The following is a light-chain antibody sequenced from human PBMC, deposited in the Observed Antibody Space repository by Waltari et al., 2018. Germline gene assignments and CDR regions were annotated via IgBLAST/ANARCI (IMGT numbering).Light chain of an antibody. Sequence: QSALTQPASVSGSPGQSITISCSGTDSDVGAYDFVSWYQQHPGKAPHLIIYEVSNRPSGISNRFSASKSGNTASLTISGLQAEDEADYYCSSYTSSSTLRVFGGGTKLTVL. V-gene: IGLV2-14*01. CDR1: DSDVGAYDF. CDR3: SSYTSSSTLRV. CDR2: EVS. J-gene: IGLJ3*02.